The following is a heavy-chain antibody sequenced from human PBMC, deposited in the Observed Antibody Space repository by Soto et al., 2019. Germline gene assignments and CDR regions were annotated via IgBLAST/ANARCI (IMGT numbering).Heavy chain of an antibody. D-gene: IGHD3-10*01. Sequence: SETLSLTCAVYGGSFSGYYWSWIRQPPGKGLEWIGEINHSGSTNYNPSLKSRVTISVDTSKNQFSLKLSSVTAADTAVYYCARGTLLLWFGEKTNWFDPWGQGTLVTSPQ. CDR3: ARGTLLLWFGEKTNWFDP. J-gene: IGHJ5*02. V-gene: IGHV4-34*01. CDR1: GGSFSGYY. CDR2: INHSGST.